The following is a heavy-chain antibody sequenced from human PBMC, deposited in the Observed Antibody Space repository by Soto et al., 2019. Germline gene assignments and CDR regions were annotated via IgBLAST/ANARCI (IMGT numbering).Heavy chain of an antibody. D-gene: IGHD6-13*01. CDR1: GYTLTELS. Sequence: ASVKVYCKVSGYTLTELSMHWVRQAPGKGLEWMGGFDPEDGETIYAQKFQGRVTMTEDTSTDTAYMELSSLRSEDTAVYYCAMLIAAAGTGGYFQHWGQGTLVTVSS. CDR2: FDPEDGET. V-gene: IGHV1-24*01. J-gene: IGHJ1*01. CDR3: AMLIAAAGTGGYFQH.